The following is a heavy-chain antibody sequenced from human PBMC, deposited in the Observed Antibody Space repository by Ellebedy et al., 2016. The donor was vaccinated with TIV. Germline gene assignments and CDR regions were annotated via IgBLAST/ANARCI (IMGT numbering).Heavy chain of an antibody. CDR3: ARGWTGYDSCGC. D-gene: IGHD3-22*01. V-gene: IGHV1-69*13. Sequence: SVKVSCKASGGTFSSYAISWVRQAPGQGLEWMGGIIPIYGTANYAQKFQGRVTITADESTSTAYMELSSLRSEDTAVYYCARGWTGYDSCGCWGQGTLVTVSS. CDR2: IIPIYGTA. J-gene: IGHJ4*02. CDR1: GGTFSSYA.